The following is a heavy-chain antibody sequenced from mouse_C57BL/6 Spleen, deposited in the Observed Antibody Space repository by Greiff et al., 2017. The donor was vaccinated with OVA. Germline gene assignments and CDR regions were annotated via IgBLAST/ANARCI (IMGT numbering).Heavy chain of an antibody. CDR2: IWSGGST. CDR1: GFSLTSYG. Sequence: VQLVESGPGLVQPSQSLSITCTVSGFSLTSYGVHWVRQSPGKGLEWLGVIWSGGSTDYNAAFISRLSISKDNSKSQVFFKMNSLQADDTAIYYCARGPLPFAYWGQGTLVTVSA. CDR3: ARGPLPFAY. V-gene: IGHV2-2*01. J-gene: IGHJ3*01. D-gene: IGHD5-1*01.